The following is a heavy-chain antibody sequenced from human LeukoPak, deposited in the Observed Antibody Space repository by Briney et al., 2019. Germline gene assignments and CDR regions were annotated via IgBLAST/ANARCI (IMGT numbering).Heavy chain of an antibody. Sequence: GGSLRLSCAASGFTFSSYGMHWVRQAPGKGLEWVAVISYDGSNKYYADSVKGRFTISRDNSENTLYLQMNSLRAEDTAVYYCAKGVGAFDIWGQGTMVTVSS. V-gene: IGHV3-30*18. J-gene: IGHJ3*02. CDR3: AKGVGAFDI. D-gene: IGHD3-3*01. CDR1: GFTFSSYG. CDR2: ISYDGSNK.